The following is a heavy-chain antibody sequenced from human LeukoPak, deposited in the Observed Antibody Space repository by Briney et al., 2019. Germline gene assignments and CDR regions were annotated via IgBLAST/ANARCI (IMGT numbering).Heavy chain of an antibody. CDR2: ISGSGGST. Sequence: AGGSLRLSCAASGFTFSSYAMSWVRQAPGKGLEWVSAISGSGGSTYYADSVKGRFTISRDNSKNTLYLQMNSLRAEDTAVYYCAKASHYDILTGYYTLGGYFDYWGQGTLVTVSP. J-gene: IGHJ4*02. V-gene: IGHV3-23*01. CDR3: AKASHYDILTGYYTLGGYFDY. CDR1: GFTFSSYA. D-gene: IGHD3-9*01.